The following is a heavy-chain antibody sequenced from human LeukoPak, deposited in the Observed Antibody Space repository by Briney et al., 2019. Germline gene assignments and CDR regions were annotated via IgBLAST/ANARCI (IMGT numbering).Heavy chain of an antibody. CDR2: IIPILGIA. Sequence: ASVKVSCKASGGTFSSYAISWVRQAPGQGLEWMGRIIPILGIANYAQKFQGRVTITADKSTSTAYMELSSLRSKDTAVYYSARDRPEITIFGVVIIGAFDIWGQGTMVTVSS. J-gene: IGHJ3*02. CDR3: ARDRPEITIFGVVIIGAFDI. D-gene: IGHD3-3*01. V-gene: IGHV1-69*04. CDR1: GGTFSSYA.